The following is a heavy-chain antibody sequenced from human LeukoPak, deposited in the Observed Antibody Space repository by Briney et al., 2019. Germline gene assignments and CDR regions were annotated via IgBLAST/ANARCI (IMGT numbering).Heavy chain of an antibody. CDR1: GYTFTGYY. Sequence: ASVKVSCKASGYTFTGYYMHWVRQAPGQGPEWMGWINPNSGGTNYAQKFQGRVTMTRDTSISTAYMELSRLRSDDTAVYYCARGRNAGIAVAGPYWGQGTLVTVSS. CDR2: INPNSGGT. D-gene: IGHD6-19*01. V-gene: IGHV1-2*02. CDR3: ARGRNAGIAVAGPY. J-gene: IGHJ4*02.